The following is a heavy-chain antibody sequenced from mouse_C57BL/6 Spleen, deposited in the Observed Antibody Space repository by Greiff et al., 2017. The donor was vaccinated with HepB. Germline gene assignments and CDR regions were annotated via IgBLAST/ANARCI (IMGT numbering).Heavy chain of an antibody. V-gene: IGHV1-61*01. Sequence: VQLQQPGAELVRPGSSVKLSCKASGYTFTSYWMDWVKQRPGQGLEWIGNIYPSDSETHYNQKFKDKATLTVDKSSSTAYMQLSILTSEDSAVYYCARKGIWAMDYWGQGTSVTVSS. CDR1: GYTFTSYW. CDR3: ARKGIWAMDY. J-gene: IGHJ4*01. CDR2: IYPSDSET. D-gene: IGHD1-1*02.